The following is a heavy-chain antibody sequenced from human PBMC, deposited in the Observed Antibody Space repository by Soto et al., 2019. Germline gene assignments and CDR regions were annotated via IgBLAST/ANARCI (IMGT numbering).Heavy chain of an antibody. CDR1: GGTFSSYA. Sequence: QVQLVQSGAEVKKPGSSVKVSCKASGGTFSSYAISWVRQAPGQGLEWMGGIIPIFGTANYAQKFQGRVTITADESTSTAYMELSSLRSEDTAVYYCVRVPRYLGGDQRYYFDYWGQGTLVTVSS. J-gene: IGHJ4*02. D-gene: IGHD4-17*01. CDR3: VRVPRYLGGDQRYYFDY. CDR2: IIPIFGTA. V-gene: IGHV1-69*12.